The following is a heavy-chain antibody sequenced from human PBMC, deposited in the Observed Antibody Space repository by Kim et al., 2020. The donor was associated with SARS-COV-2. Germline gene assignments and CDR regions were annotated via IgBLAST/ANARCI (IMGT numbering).Heavy chain of an antibody. CDR2: INTNTGNP. V-gene: IGHV7-4-1*02. Sequence: ASVTVSCKASGYTFTSYAMNWVRQAPGQGLEWMGWINTNTGNPTYAQGFTGRFVFSLDTSVSTAYLQISSLKAEDTAVYYCARCRYSYGPNWFDPWGQGTLVTVSS. D-gene: IGHD5-18*01. CDR3: ARCRYSYGPNWFDP. J-gene: IGHJ5*02. CDR1: GYTFTSYA.